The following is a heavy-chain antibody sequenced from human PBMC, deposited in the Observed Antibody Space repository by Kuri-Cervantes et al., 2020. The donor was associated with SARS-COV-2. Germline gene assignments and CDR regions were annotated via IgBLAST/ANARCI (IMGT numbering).Heavy chain of an antibody. J-gene: IGHJ6*02. V-gene: IGHV3-74*01. CDR1: GLTFGSYW. CDR3: AKDMGTIFGVVFGSGYGMDV. Sequence: GRSLRPSCEASGLTFGSYWLHWFRQAPGKGLVWVSRINSDGSSTSYADSVKGRFTISRDNAKNSLYLQMSSLRAEDTALYYCAKDMGTIFGVVFGSGYGMDVWGQGTTVTVSS. D-gene: IGHD3-3*01. CDR2: INSDGSST.